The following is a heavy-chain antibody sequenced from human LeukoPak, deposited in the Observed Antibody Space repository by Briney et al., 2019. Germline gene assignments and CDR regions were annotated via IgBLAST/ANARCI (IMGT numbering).Heavy chain of an antibody. CDR1: GFTFSSYG. J-gene: IGHJ4*02. V-gene: IGHV3-30*03. CDR3: ARDIDSYDSSGYYYGGGYFDY. D-gene: IGHD3-22*01. Sequence: GRSLRLSCAASGFTFSSYGMHWVRQAPGKGLEWVAVISYDGSNKYYADSVKGRFTISRDNSKNTLYLQMNSLRAEDTAVYYCARDIDSYDSSGYYYGGGYFDYWGQGTLVTVSS. CDR2: ISYDGSNK.